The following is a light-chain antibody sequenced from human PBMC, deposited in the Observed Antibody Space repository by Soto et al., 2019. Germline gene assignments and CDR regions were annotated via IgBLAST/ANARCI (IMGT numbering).Light chain of an antibody. V-gene: IGLV2-14*01. CDR3: SSYTSSSTPYVV. Sequence: QSVLTQPASVSRSPGQSITISCTGTSSDVGGYNYVSWYQQHPGKAPKLMIYDVSNRPSGVSNRFSGSKSGNTASLTISGLQAEDEADYYCSSYTSSSTPYVVFGGGTKLTVL. CDR2: DVS. CDR1: SSDVGGYNY. J-gene: IGLJ2*01.